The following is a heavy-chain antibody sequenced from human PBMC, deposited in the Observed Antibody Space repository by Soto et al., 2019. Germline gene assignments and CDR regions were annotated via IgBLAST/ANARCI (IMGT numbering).Heavy chain of an antibody. CDR2: INSDGSST. J-gene: IGHJ4*02. Sequence: GGSLILSCAASGGTFSSYWMHWVRQAPGKGLVWVSRINSDGSSTSYADSVRGRFTISRDNAKNTLYLQMNSLRAEDTAVYYCARSTQSLDYWGQGTLVTVSS. V-gene: IGHV3-74*01. D-gene: IGHD1-1*01. CDR3: ARSTQSLDY. CDR1: GGTFSSYW.